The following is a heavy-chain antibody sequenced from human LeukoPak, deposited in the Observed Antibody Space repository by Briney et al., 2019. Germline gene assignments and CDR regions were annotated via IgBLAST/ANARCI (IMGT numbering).Heavy chain of an antibody. V-gene: IGHV3-23*01. CDR2: ISGSGGDP. CDR3: AKEKDYGDYDRAFDI. J-gene: IGHJ3*02. Sequence: GGSLRLSCAASGFVFSSYAMSWVRQAPGKGLEWVSGISGSGGDPYYADSVKGHFTISRDNSKNTLYLQMNSLRAEDTAVYYCAKEKDYGDYDRAFDIWGQGTMVTVSS. D-gene: IGHD4-17*01. CDR1: GFVFSSYA.